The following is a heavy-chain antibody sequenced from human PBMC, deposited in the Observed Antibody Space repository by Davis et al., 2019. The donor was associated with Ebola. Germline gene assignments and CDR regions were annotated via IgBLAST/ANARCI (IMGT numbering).Heavy chain of an antibody. CDR3: ASGTTVTTGFDN. V-gene: IGHV1-2*06. D-gene: IGHD4-17*01. J-gene: IGHJ4*02. CDR1: GFTLTDPF. Sequence: AASVKVSCKASGFTLTDPFLYWVRQAPGQGLEWMGRINPDTGVTNYIQRFQGRVTMTRDTSISTAYMELSSLRSDDTAVYYCASGTTVTTGFDNWGQGTLVTVSS. CDR2: INPDTGVT.